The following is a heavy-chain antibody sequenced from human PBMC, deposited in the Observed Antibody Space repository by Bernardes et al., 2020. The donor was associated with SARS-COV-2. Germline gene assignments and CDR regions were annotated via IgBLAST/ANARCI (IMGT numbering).Heavy chain of an antibody. V-gene: IGHV4-31*03. Sequence: TLSLPCTVSGGSISSGAYYWSWIRQHPGKGLEWIGYIYYSGTTYYNPSLKSRVTISIDTSKSQFSLKLNSVTAADTAVYYCARAPRFGVVIQHFDYWGQGTRVTVSS. CDR3: ARAPRFGVVIQHFDY. CDR1: GGSISSGAYY. J-gene: IGHJ4*02. D-gene: IGHD3-3*01. CDR2: IYYSGTT.